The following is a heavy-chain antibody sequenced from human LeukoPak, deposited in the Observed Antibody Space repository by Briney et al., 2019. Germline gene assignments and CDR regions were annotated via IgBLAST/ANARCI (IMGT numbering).Heavy chain of an antibody. D-gene: IGHD3-3*01. V-gene: IGHV3-23*01. J-gene: IGHJ4*02. CDR3: AIEGITIFGEHYFDY. Sequence: GGSLRLSCAASGFTFSSYAMSWVRQAPGKGLEWVSAISGSGGTTYYADSVKGRFTISRDNSKNTLYLQMNSLRVEDTAVYYCAIEGITIFGEHYFDYWGQGTLVTVSS. CDR1: GFTFSSYA. CDR2: ISGSGGTT.